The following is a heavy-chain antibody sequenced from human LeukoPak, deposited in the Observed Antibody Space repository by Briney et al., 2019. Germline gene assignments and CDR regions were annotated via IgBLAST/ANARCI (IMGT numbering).Heavy chain of an antibody. CDR1: GYTFTSYG. Sequence: ASVKVSCKASGYTFTSYGISWVRQAPGQGLEWMGWISAYNGNTNYAQKLQGRVTMTTDTSTSTAYMELRSLRSEDTAVYYCARGGITIFGVAGSNDWFDPWGQGTLVTVSS. CDR3: ARGGITIFGVAGSNDWFDP. J-gene: IGHJ5*02. CDR2: ISAYNGNT. V-gene: IGHV1-18*01. D-gene: IGHD3-3*01.